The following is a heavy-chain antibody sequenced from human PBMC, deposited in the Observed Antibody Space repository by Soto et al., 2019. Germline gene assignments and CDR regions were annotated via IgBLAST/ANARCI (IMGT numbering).Heavy chain of an antibody. CDR3: ARQRVVPATPTNWFDP. CDR2: IYYNGST. D-gene: IGHD2-15*01. J-gene: IGHJ5*02. Sequence: QVQVQESGPGLVKPSDTLSLTCTVSGGSVSSRSYFWGWIRQSPGKGLEWIGTIYYNGSTYYNPSLKSRVTLSVDPSRNHFSLKLTSVTASDTALYYCARQRVVPATPTNWFDPWGQGTLVTVSS. CDR1: GGSVSSRSYF. V-gene: IGHV4-39*01.